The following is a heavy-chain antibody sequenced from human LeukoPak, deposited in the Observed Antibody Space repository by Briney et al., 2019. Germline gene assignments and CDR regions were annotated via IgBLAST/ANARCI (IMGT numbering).Heavy chain of an antibody. D-gene: IGHD6-19*01. CDR3: ARASGWLVLYYFDY. CDR1: GYTFTSYG. J-gene: IGHJ4*02. Sequence: ASVKVSCKASGYTFTSYGIGWVRQAPGQGLEWMGWISAYNGNTNYAQKLQGRVTMTTDTSTSTAYMELRSLRSDDTAVYYCARASGWLVLYYFDYWGQGTLVTVSS. V-gene: IGHV1-18*01. CDR2: ISAYNGNT.